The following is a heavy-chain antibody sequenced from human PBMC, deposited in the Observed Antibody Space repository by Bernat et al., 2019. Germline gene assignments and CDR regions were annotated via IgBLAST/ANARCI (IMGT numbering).Heavy chain of an antibody. CDR1: GGSFSGYY. CDR3: ARSQRVRAAFDI. V-gene: IGHV4-34*01. CDR2: INHSGST. J-gene: IGHJ3*02. Sequence: QVQLQQWGAGLLKPSETLSLTCAVYGGSFSGYYWSWIRQPPGKGLEWIGEINHSGSTNYNPSLKSRVTISVDTSKNQFSLRLSSVTAADTAVYYCARSQRVRAAFDIWGQGTMVTVSS.